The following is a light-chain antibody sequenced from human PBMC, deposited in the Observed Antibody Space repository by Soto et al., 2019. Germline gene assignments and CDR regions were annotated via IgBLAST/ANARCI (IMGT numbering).Light chain of an antibody. CDR1: QDVGTNY. CDR3: QQFINSPYMYI. V-gene: IGKV3-20*01. J-gene: IGKJ2*01. Sequence: EVVLTQSPGTLSLSPGEGATLSCRSSQDVGTNYLAWYQQKPGQAPRLLIFGASSRASGVPGRFSGSGSGTDFTLTISRLATEDSAVYYCQQFINSPYMYIFGQGTKLEI. CDR2: GAS.